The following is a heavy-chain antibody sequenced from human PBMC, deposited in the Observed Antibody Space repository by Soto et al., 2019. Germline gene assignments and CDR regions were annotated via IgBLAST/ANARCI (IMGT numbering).Heavy chain of an antibody. CDR3: ASGRGNFYYYMDI. J-gene: IGHJ6*03. D-gene: IGHD3-10*01. CDR2: ISSNGGST. Sequence: PGGSLRLSCSASGFTFSSYAMHWVRQAPGKGLEYVSAISSNGGSTYYADSVKGRFTISRDNSKNTLYLQLNSLRAEDTAVYYCASGRGNFYYYMDIWGTGTAVTVSS. V-gene: IGHV3-64*04. CDR1: GFTFSSYA.